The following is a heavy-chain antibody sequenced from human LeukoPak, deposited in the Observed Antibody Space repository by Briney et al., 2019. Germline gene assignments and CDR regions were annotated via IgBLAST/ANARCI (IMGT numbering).Heavy chain of an antibody. CDR2: INSDGSST. Sequence: GSLRLSCAASGFTFSSYWMHWVRQPPGKGLVWVSRINSDGSSTNYADSVKGRFTISRDNAKNTLYLQMNSLRAEDTAVYFCTKSNGLDVWGQGTTVTVSS. D-gene: IGHD2-8*01. J-gene: IGHJ6*02. CDR1: GFTFSSYW. V-gene: IGHV3-74*01. CDR3: TKSNGLDV.